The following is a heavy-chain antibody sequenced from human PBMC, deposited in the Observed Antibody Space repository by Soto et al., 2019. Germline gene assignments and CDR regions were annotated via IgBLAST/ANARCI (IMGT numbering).Heavy chain of an antibody. CDR2: IYYSGRT. V-gene: IGHV4-59*01. D-gene: IGHD4-17*01. J-gene: IGHJ4*02. CDR3: ARVGGDDFGDSGGFDY. Sequence: QVQLQESGPGLVKPSETLSLTCTVSGGSIRDYFWTWIRQPPGKGLEWIGYIYYSGRTNYNPSLKGRASISVDTSKNHSSLQLRSVTAADTAVYYCARVGGDDFGDSGGFDYWGQGTLVTVSA. CDR1: GGSIRDYF.